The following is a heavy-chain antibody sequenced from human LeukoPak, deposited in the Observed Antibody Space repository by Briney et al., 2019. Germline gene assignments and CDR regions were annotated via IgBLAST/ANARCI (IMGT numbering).Heavy chain of an antibody. CDR1: GGSISSGGYY. J-gene: IGHJ5*02. CDR2: IYYSGST. CDR3: ARIAGYSSSGWFDP. V-gene: IGHV4-61*08. D-gene: IGHD6-13*01. Sequence: PSQTLSLTCAVSGGSISSGGYYWSWIRQPPGKGLEWIGYIYYSGSTNYNPSLKSRVTISVDTSKNQFSLKLSSVTAADTAVYYCARIAGYSSSGWFDPWGQGTLVTVSS.